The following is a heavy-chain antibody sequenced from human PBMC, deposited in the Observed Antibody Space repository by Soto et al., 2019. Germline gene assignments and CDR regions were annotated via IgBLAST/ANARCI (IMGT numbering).Heavy chain of an antibody. CDR2: MSYDGSNK. CDR3: EKAPSTVILGPHDY. J-gene: IGHJ4*02. V-gene: IGHV3-30*18. CDR1: GFTFSSYA. D-gene: IGHD4-4*01. Sequence: GGSLRLSCAASGFTFSSYAMHWVRQAPGKGLEWVAVMSYDGSNKYYADSVKGRFTISRDNSKNTLYLQMNSLRAEDTAVYYCEKAPSTVILGPHDYWGQGKLVTVSS.